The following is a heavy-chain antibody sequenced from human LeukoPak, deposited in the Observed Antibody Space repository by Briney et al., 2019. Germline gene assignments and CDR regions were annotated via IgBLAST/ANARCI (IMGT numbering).Heavy chain of an antibody. D-gene: IGHD2-2*01. Sequence: PGGSLRVSCSTSGFTFGDNAMSCVRQAPGKGLEWVGLIQAKAYGGATEYAASVKGRFSISRDDSQSIANLQMNDLKTEDTAVYYCTRAPHPRCSSSGCYLHYWGQGTLVTVSS. J-gene: IGHJ4*02. CDR2: IQAKAYGGAT. CDR3: TRAPHPRCSSSGCYLHY. V-gene: IGHV3-49*04. CDR1: GFTFGDNA.